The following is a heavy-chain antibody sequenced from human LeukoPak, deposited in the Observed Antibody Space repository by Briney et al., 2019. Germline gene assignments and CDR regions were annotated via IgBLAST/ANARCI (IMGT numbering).Heavy chain of an antibody. Sequence: SETLSLICTVSGGAISNYYWRWIRQPPGKGLEWIGYIYYSGSTNYNPSLKSRVTISVDTSKNQFSLKLSSVTAADTAVYYCARRGYCSGGSCYSFDYWGQGTLVTVSS. CDR3: ARRGYCSGGSCYSFDY. J-gene: IGHJ4*02. D-gene: IGHD2-15*01. V-gene: IGHV4-59*08. CDR1: GGAISNYY. CDR2: IYYSGST.